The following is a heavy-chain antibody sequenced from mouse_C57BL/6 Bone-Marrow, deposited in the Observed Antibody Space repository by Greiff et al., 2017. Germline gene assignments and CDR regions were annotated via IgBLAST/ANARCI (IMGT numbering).Heavy chain of an antibody. CDR2: IYPGDGDT. CDR3: ARGDWPWFAY. V-gene: IGHV1-80*01. Sequence: LVESGAELVKPGASVKISCKASGYAFSSYWMNWVKQRPGKGLAWIGQIYPGDGDTNYNGKFKGKATLTADKSSSTAYMQLSSLTSEDSAVYFCARGDWPWFAYWGQGTLVTVSA. D-gene: IGHD3-3*01. J-gene: IGHJ3*01. CDR1: GYAFSSYW.